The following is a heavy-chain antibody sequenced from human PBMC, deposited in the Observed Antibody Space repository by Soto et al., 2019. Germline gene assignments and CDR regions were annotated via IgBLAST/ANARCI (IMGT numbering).Heavy chain of an antibody. J-gene: IGHJ4*02. CDR1: GFTFSNNG. CDR2: ISSDGSKK. V-gene: IGHV3-30*03. D-gene: IGHD2-15*01. Sequence: QVQLVESGEGVVQPGRSLRLSCVASGFTFSNNGIHWVRQAPGKGLEWVAVISSDGSKKYYADSVKGRFTISRDNSKNTLYLQMHSLRAEDTAVYYSAMDLYGGSSRFDYWGQGTLVSVSS. CDR3: AMDLYGGSSRFDY.